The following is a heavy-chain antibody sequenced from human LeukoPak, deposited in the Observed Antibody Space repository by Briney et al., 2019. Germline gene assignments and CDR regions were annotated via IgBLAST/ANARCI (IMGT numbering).Heavy chain of an antibody. J-gene: IGHJ3*02. D-gene: IGHD3-10*01. V-gene: IGHV4-4*07. CDR2: IYTSGST. CDR1: GGSISSYY. CDR3: ARSYNVMVRGAGRAFDI. Sequence: SETLSLTCTVSGGSISSYYWSWIRQPAGKGLKWIGRIYTSGSTNYNPSLKSRVTMSVDTSKNQFSLKLISVTAADTAVYYCARSYNVMVRGAGRAFDIWGQGTMVTVSS.